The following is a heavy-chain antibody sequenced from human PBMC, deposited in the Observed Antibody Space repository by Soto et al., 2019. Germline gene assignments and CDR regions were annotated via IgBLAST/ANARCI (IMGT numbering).Heavy chain of an antibody. CDR3: AKATTALTAVGADAFDI. V-gene: IGHV3-23*01. Sequence: HPGGSLRLSCAASGFTFSSYAMSWVRQAPGKGLEWVSAISVSGGSTYYADSVKGRFTISRDNSKNTLYLQMNSLRAEDTAVYYCAKATTALTAVGADAFDIWGQGTMVTVSS. CDR1: GFTFSSYA. CDR2: ISVSGGST. D-gene: IGHD2-2*01. J-gene: IGHJ3*02.